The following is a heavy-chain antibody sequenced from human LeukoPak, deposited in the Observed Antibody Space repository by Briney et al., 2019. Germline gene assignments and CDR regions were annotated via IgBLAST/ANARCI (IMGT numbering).Heavy chain of an antibody. J-gene: IGHJ4*02. CDR1: GGTFSSYA. CDR2: IHTYTGNT. V-gene: IGHV1-18*01. Sequence: ASVKVSCKASGGTFSSYAIIWVRQAPGQGLEWMGWIHTYTGNTYHAQKLQGRATMTTDTSTSTAYMELRGLRSDDTAVYYCARLGPTSMAFDYWGQGTLVTVSS. CDR3: ARLGPTSMAFDY. D-gene: IGHD5-18*01.